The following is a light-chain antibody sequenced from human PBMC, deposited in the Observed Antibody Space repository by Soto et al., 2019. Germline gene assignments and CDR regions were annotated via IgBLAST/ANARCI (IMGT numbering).Light chain of an antibody. CDR3: QQSYSSLWT. V-gene: IGKV1-39*01. J-gene: IGKJ1*01. CDR1: QSISTY. CDR2: GAS. Sequence: DIQMTQSPSSLSASVGDRVTITCRASQSISTYLNWFQQKPGKAPQLLIYGASSLQSGVPSRFSGSGSGTDFTLTISRLQPEDLATYYCQQSYSSLWTFGPGTKVEIK.